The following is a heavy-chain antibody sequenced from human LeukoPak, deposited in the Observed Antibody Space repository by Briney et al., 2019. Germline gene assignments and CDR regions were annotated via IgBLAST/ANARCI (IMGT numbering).Heavy chain of an antibody. CDR1: GYTFTSYD. CDR2: MNPNSGNT. V-gene: IGHV1-8*01. D-gene: IGHD3-10*01. Sequence: ASVKVSCKASGYTFTSYDINWVRQATGQGLEWMGGMNPNSGNTGYAQKFQGRVTMTRNTSISTAYMELSSLRSEDTAVYYCARTQGLSGITMVRGVIVPFDYWGQGTLVTVSS. CDR3: ARTQGLSGITMVRGVIVPFDY. J-gene: IGHJ4*02.